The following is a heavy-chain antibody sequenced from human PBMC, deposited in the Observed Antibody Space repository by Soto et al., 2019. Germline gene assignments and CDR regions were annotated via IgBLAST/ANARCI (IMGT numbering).Heavy chain of an antibody. CDR3: ARNHRYNSGWYES. J-gene: IGHJ5*01. CDR1: GGPISSYY. D-gene: IGHD6-19*01. Sequence: QVQLQESGPGPVKPSETLSLTCTVSGGPISSYYWTWIRQPPGKGLEWIGYVYYSGGTNYNPSLQSRVTISVDTPKSQFFLNLSSVTAADTAVYYCARNHRYNSGWYESWGQGIRVTVSS. CDR2: VYYSGGT. V-gene: IGHV4-59*01.